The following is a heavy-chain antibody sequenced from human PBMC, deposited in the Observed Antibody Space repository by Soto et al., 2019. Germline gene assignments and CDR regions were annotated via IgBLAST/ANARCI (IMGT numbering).Heavy chain of an antibody. CDR1: GGSIGSSSNH. D-gene: IGHD4-17*01. CDR3: ATHPPYGPLDH. Sequence: SETLCLTCTVSGGSIGSSSNHWGWIRQPPGKGLEWIGNIYYSENTYYNPSLKSRVTISVDTSKNQFSLRLTSVTAADTAVYYCATHPPYGPLDHWGQGTLVTVSS. CDR2: IYYSENT. V-gene: IGHV4-39*01. J-gene: IGHJ4*02.